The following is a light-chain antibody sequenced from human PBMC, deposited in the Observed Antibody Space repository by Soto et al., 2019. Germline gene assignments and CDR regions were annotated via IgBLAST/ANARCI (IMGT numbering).Light chain of an antibody. CDR2: EVS. Sequence: QSALTQPASVSGSPGQSITISCTGTSSDVGGYNYVSWYQQHPGKAPKLMIYEVSNRPSGVSNRFSGYKSGITASLTISGLQAEYEADYYCSSYTSSSTLYVFGTGTKLTVL. CDR1: SSDVGGYNY. V-gene: IGLV2-14*01. J-gene: IGLJ1*01. CDR3: SSYTSSSTLYV.